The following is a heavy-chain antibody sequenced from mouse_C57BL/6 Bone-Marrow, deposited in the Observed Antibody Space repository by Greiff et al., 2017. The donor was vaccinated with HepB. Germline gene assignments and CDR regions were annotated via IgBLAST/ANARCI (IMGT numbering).Heavy chain of an antibody. V-gene: IGHV14-1*01. CDR3: TTLPHGYSLYAMDY. J-gene: IGHJ4*01. CDR2: IDPEDGDT. D-gene: IGHD2-3*01. Sequence: EVQLQQSGAELVRPGASVKLSCTASGFNIKDYYMHWVKQRPEQGLEWIGMIDPEDGDTEYAPKFQGKATMTADTSSNTAYLQLSSLTSEDTAVYYCTTLPHGYSLYAMDYWGQGTSVTVSS. CDR1: GFNIKDYY.